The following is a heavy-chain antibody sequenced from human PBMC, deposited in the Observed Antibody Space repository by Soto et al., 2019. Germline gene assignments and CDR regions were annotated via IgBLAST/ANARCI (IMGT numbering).Heavy chain of an antibody. CDR2: IYYSGST. CDR1: GGSISSGGYY. V-gene: IGHV4-31*03. J-gene: IGHJ4*02. CDR3: ARAVLLWFGELSSAYFDY. Sequence: SETLSLTCTVSGGSISSGGYYWSWIRQHPGKGLEWIGYIYYSGSTYYNPSLKSRVTISVDTSKNQFTLKLSSVTAADTAVYYCARAVLLWFGELSSAYFDYWGQGTLVTVSS. D-gene: IGHD3-10*01.